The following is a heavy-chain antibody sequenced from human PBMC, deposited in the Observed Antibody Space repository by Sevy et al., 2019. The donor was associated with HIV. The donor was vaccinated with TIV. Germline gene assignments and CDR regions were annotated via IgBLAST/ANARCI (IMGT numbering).Heavy chain of an antibody. Sequence: GGSLRLSCSALGFNFQTFGMHWIRQAPGKGPEWLAVISSDGINHNYAASVKGRFTIYSDNSKSLLSLQMNSLTPNDPSVYYYTKESLRGTYIRGDFDHWGQGTLVTVSS. V-gene: IGHV3-30*18. CDR3: TKESLRGTYIRGDFDH. CDR1: GFNFQTFG. CDR2: ISSDGINH. J-gene: IGHJ4*02. D-gene: IGHD3-10*02.